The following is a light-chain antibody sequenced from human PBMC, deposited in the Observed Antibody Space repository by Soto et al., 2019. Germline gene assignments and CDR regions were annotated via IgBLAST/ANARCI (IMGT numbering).Light chain of an antibody. V-gene: IGKV3-20*01. CDR2: AAS. J-gene: IGKJ3*01. CDR3: QQYSSSPPEFT. Sequence: EIVLTQSPGTLSVSPGERVTLSCRASQSVNSNYLAWYQQRPGQAPSLLIFAASYRATGTPDRVSGSGSGTDFTFTISRLEPEDFAVYYCQQYSSSPPEFTFGRGTKVDSK. CDR1: QSVNSNY.